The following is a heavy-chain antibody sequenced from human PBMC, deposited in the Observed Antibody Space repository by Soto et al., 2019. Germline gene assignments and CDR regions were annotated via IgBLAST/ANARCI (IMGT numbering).Heavy chain of an antibody. CDR3: ARRYSRSIVDLGMDV. J-gene: IGHJ6*02. CDR1: GYTFTNYD. Sequence: ASVKVSCKASGYTFTNYDFNWVRQATGQGLEWMGWMNPNSGNTGYAQKFQGRVTMTRNTSISTAYMELSSLRSEDTAVYYCARRYSRSIVDLGMDVWGQGTTVTVSS. D-gene: IGHD5-12*01. CDR2: MNPNSGNT. V-gene: IGHV1-8*01.